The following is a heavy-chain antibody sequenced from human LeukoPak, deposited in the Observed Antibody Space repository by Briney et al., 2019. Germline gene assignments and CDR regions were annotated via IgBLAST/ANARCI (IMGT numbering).Heavy chain of an antibody. CDR1: GFTFSSYS. CDR2: IYSGGKT. J-gene: IGHJ6*02. D-gene: IGHD6-19*01. Sequence: GGSLRLSCAASGFTFSSYSMNWVRQAPGKGLEWVSVIYSGGKTYYPDSVKGRFTMSRNNFKNTIYLQLNSLRPDDTAVYYCAASSAWYLNYGMDVWGHGATVTVSS. V-gene: IGHV3-53*04. CDR3: AASSAWYLNYGMDV.